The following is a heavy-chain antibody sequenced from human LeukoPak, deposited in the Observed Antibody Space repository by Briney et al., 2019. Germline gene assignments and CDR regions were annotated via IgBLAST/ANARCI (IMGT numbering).Heavy chain of an antibody. J-gene: IGHJ6*03. Sequence: GGSLRLSCAASGFTFSSYAMSWVRQAPGKGLEWVSAISGSGGSTYYADSVKGRFTISRDNSKNTLYLQMNSLRAEDTAVYHCAKMAYPRIPARPDYYYYMDVWGKGTTVTVSS. V-gene: IGHV3-23*01. CDR1: GFTFSSYA. CDR3: AKMAYPRIPARPDYYYYMDV. D-gene: IGHD6-6*01. CDR2: ISGSGGST.